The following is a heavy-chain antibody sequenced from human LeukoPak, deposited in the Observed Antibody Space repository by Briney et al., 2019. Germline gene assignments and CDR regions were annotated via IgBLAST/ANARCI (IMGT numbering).Heavy chain of an antibody. D-gene: IGHD3-22*01. CDR2: ISATGDRT. CDR3: ARDFYDSSGYYYDY. Sequence: GGSLRLSCAASGFTFSGYTMSWVRQAPEKGLEWISAISATGDRTYYAESVKGRFTISRDNSKNTMYLQMNSVRAEDTALYYCARDFYDSSGYYYDYWGLGTLVTVSS. J-gene: IGHJ4*02. V-gene: IGHV3-23*01. CDR1: GFTFSGYT.